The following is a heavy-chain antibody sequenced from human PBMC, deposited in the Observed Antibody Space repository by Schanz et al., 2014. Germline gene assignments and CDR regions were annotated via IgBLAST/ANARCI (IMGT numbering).Heavy chain of an antibody. CDR3: AKGMGYCSGGTCYDYYYYGLDV. D-gene: IGHD2-15*01. CDR1: GFTLSNSD. J-gene: IGHJ6*02. CDR2: ISGSGGST. Sequence: EVQLLESGGGLVQPGGSLRLSCAASGFTLSNSDMHWVRQGTGKGLEWVSAISGSGGSTYYADSVKGRFTISRDNSENTLYLQMNSLSADDTAVFYCAKGMGYCSGGTCYDYYYYGLDVWGQGTTVTVSS. V-gene: IGHV3-23*01.